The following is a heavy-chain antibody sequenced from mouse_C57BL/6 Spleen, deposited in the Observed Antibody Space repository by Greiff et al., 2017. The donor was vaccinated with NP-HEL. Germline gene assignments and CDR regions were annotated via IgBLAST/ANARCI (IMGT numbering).Heavy chain of an antibody. J-gene: IGHJ3*01. CDR3: ARWDYDGFAY. V-gene: IGHV1-66*01. CDR2: IYPGSGNT. D-gene: IGHD2-4*01. Sequence: VQLQQSGPELVKPGASVKISCKASGYSFTSYYIHWVKQRPGQGLEWIGWIYPGSGNTKYNEKFKGKATLTADTSSSTAYMQLSSLTSEDSAVYYCARWDYDGFAYWGQGTLVTVSA. CDR1: GYSFTSYY.